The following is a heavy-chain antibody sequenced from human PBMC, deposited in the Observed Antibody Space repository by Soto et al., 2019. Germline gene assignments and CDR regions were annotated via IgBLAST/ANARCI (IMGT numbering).Heavy chain of an antibody. D-gene: IGHD3-10*01. J-gene: IGHJ4*02. Sequence: GGSLRLSCVASGFTFSTYAMHWVRQAPGKGLEWIAYTWFDGTTEDYADSVKGRFAISRDNSKSTLYLEMNSLRAEDTAVYYCARVRYYASGIPGFDYWGQGTLVTV. V-gene: IGHV3-33*01. CDR3: ARVRYYASGIPGFDY. CDR2: TWFDGTTE. CDR1: GFTFSTYA.